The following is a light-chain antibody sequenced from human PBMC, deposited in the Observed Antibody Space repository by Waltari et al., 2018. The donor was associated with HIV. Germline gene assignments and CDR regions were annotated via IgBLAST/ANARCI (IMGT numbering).Light chain of an antibody. CDR2: EVT. V-gene: IGLV2-14*01. CDR3: SSYTATTAIL. CDR1: NSDVGGYGY. J-gene: IGLJ3*02. Sequence: GQSITISCTGTNSDVGGYGYVSWYQQHPGKAPKLLIYEVTHRPSGISSRFSGSKSGNTASMTISGLQAEDEADYYCSSYTATTAILFGGGTKVTVL.